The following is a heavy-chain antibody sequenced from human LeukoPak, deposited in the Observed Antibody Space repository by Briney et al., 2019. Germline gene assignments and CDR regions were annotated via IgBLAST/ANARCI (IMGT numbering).Heavy chain of an antibody. CDR2: IYYSGST. CDR1: GGSISSYY. J-gene: IGHJ4*02. D-gene: IGHD2-21*01. CDR3: ARRSDGGELEY. Sequence: SETLSLTCTASGGSISSYYWSWIRQPPGKGLEWIGYIYYSGSTKYNPSLKSRVTISVDTSKNQVSLKLSSVTAADTAVYYCARRSDGGELEYWGQGTLVTVSS. V-gene: IGHV4-59*01.